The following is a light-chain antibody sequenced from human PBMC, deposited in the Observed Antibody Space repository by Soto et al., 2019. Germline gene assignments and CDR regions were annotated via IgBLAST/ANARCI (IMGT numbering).Light chain of an antibody. CDR2: GAS. J-gene: IGKJ1*01. CDR1: QSVSGS. Sequence: EVMITQSPATLSVSPGDTATLSCRASQSVSGSLAWYQQKPGQAPRLLIYGASTRATGIPARISGSGSGTEFTLTISSLQSEDFAVYYCQQYNKWRTFGQGTKVDNK. V-gene: IGKV3-15*01. CDR3: QQYNKWRT.